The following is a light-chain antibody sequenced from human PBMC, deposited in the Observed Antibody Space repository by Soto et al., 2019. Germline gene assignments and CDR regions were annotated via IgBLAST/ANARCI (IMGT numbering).Light chain of an antibody. CDR3: HQYDDWPYT. CDR1: QSVRSN. V-gene: IGKV3-15*01. CDR2: GAS. J-gene: IGKJ2*01. Sequence: EIVMTQSPATLSVSPGERATLSCRASQSVRSNVAWYQQIPGQTPRLLIYGASTRATGIPVRFSGSGSGTEFTLTIRSLQSEDFAVYYCHQYDDWPYTFGQGTKVEI.